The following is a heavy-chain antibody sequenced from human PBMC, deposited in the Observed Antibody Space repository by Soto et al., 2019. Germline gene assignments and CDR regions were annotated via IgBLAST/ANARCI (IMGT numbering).Heavy chain of an antibody. D-gene: IGHD5-18*01. J-gene: IGHJ4*02. Sequence: SETLSLTCAFSVYSVSSGYYCCCMRQAPGKGLEWIGSIYDSGITYYNPSLKSRFTISVDTSKNQFSLKLSSVTAADTAVYYCARGLRRGVGKDYFDYWGQGTLVTVSS. CDR3: ARGLRRGVGKDYFDY. CDR1: VYSVSSGYY. CDR2: IYDSGIT. V-gene: IGHV4-38-2*01.